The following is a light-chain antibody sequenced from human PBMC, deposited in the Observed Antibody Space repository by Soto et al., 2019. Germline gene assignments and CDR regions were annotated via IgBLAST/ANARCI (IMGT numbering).Light chain of an antibody. CDR1: QSISIN. V-gene: IGKV3-15*01. Sequence: EIVLTQSPGTLSVSPGDRVTLSCRASQSISINLAWYQHKPGQAPRLLIHGASSRATDIPGRFSGSGSGTEFTLTISSLQSEDFAVYYCQQYDNWPITFGQGTRLEIK. CDR2: GAS. CDR3: QQYDNWPIT. J-gene: IGKJ5*01.